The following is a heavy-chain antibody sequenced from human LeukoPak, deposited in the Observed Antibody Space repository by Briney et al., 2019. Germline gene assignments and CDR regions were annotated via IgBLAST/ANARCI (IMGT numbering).Heavy chain of an antibody. CDR2: IYYSGST. CDR3: ARHQWLESNWFDP. Sequence: SETLSLTCTVSGGSISSSGYYWGWIRQPPGKGLEWIGSIYYSGSTYYNPSLKSRVTISVDTSKNQFSLRLSSVTAADTAMYYCARHQWLESNWFDPWGQGTLVTVSS. V-gene: IGHV4-39*01. D-gene: IGHD6-19*01. J-gene: IGHJ5*02. CDR1: GGSISSSGYY.